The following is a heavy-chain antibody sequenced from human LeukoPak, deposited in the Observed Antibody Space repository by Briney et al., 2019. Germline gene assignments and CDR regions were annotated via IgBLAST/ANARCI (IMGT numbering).Heavy chain of an antibody. V-gene: IGHV4-59*08. CDR1: GGSISSSY. J-gene: IGHJ4*02. CDR2: IYHSEST. Sequence: SETLSLTCTVSGGSISSSYCSWFLQPPGKGLEWIGYIYHSESTNYNPSLKSRVTISVDTSKNQFSLMLSSVTAADTAVYYCARQAGGTSGPFDYWGQGTLVTVSS. CDR3: ARQAGGTSGPFDY. D-gene: IGHD4-23*01.